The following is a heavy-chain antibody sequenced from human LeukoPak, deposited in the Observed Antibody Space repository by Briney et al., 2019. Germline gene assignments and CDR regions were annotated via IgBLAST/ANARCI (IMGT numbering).Heavy chain of an antibody. CDR2: IKQDGSEK. D-gene: IGHD2-2*01. CDR1: GFTFSSYW. CDR3: AKENLGYCSSTSCYHYYYYYMDV. Sequence: GGSLRLSCAASGFTFSSYWMSWVRQAPGKGLEWVANIKQDGSEKYYVDSVKGRFTISRDNAKNLLYLQMNSLRAEDTAVYYCAKENLGYCSSTSCYHYYYYYMDVWGKGTTVTISS. J-gene: IGHJ6*03. V-gene: IGHV3-7*01.